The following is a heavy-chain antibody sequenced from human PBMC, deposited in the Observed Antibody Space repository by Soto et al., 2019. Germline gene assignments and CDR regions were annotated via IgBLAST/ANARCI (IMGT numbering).Heavy chain of an antibody. V-gene: IGHV3-53*02. D-gene: IGHD3-16*01. CDR1: GFTFSSND. CDR3: ATRPLLRGAP. J-gene: IGHJ3*01. CDR2: IWTSGST. Sequence: EVQLVETGGGLIQPGGSLRLSCEATGFTFSSNDMNWVRQAPGKGLEWVSLIWTSGSTAYADSVKGRLTISRDNSKSALYLHMSSLRAEDTAVYYCATRPLLRGAPWGQGTMVTVSS.